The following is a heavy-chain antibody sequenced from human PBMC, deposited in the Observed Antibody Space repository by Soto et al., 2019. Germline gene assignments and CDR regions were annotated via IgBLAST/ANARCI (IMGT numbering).Heavy chain of an antibody. CDR3: ARSGSDYPARNWFGT. J-gene: IGHJ5*02. CDR1: GYTFTSYG. Sequence: QVQLVQSGAEMKNPGASVKVSCKASGYTFTSYGISWVRQAPGQGLEWMGWISGFNDDTNHAQKLQGRVTMTKDTSTSTAYMELRSLKFDYTAVYYCARSGSDYPARNWFGTWGQGTLVTVSS. V-gene: IGHV1-18*01. D-gene: IGHD3-10*01. CDR2: ISGFNDDT.